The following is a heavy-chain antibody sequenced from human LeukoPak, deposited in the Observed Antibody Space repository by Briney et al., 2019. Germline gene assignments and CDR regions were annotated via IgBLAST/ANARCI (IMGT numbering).Heavy chain of an antibody. CDR3: ARDRGWGEPLGY. Sequence: GGSLRLSCASSGFTFSSYWMHWVRQAPGKGLVWVSRINSDGSSTRYADSVKGRFTISRDNAKNTLYLQMNSLRAEDTAVYYCARDRGWGEPLGYWGQGTLVTVSS. V-gene: IGHV3-74*01. J-gene: IGHJ4*02. D-gene: IGHD1-26*01. CDR1: GFTFSSYW. CDR2: INSDGSST.